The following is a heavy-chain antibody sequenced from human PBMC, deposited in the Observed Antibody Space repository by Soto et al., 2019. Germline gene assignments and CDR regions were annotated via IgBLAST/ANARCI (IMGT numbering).Heavy chain of an antibody. V-gene: IGHV4-34*01. CDR2: INHSGST. D-gene: IGHD1-1*01. J-gene: IGHJ4*02. Sequence: ETLSLTCAVYGGSFSGYYWSWIRQPPGKGLEWIGEINHSGSTNYNPSLKSRVTISVDTSKNQFSLKLSSVTAADTAVYYCARGPRVSSTGTGAHWGRGTLVTVSS. CDR3: ARGPRVSSTGTGAH. CDR1: GGSFSGYY.